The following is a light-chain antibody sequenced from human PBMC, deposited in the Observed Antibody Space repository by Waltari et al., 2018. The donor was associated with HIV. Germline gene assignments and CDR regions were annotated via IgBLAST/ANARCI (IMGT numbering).Light chain of an antibody. CDR1: SSNIGSNY. CDR2: RNN. CDR3: AAWDDSLSGLV. V-gene: IGLV1-47*01. Sequence: QSVLTQPPSASGTPGQRVTISCSGSSSNIGSNYVYWYQQLPGTAPKLLIYRNNQRPSGVPDRLSGSKSGTSASLAISGLQSEDEADYYCAAWDDSLSGLVFGGGTKLTVL. J-gene: IGLJ3*02.